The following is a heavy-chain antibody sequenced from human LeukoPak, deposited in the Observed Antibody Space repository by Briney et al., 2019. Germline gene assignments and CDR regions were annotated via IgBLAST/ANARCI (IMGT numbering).Heavy chain of an antibody. CDR2: IYPADSAT. Sequence: LGDSLKISCKASGYTFISYWIGWVRQLPGKGLEWMGIIYPADSATSYSPSFQGQVPIPADKSINPAYLQWSSLKASDTAMYYVTRFWGYSSGWSHSDYWGQGTLVTVSS. CDR1: GYTFISYW. CDR3: TRFWGYSSGWSHSDY. J-gene: IGHJ4*02. D-gene: IGHD6-19*01. V-gene: IGHV5-51*01.